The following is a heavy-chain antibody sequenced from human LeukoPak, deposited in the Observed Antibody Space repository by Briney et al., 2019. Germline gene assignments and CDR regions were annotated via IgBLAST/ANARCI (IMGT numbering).Heavy chain of an antibody. CDR1: GGSISSYY. D-gene: IGHD6-19*01. CDR2: IYYSGST. Sequence: ASETLSLTCTVSGGSISSYYWSWIRQPPGKGLEWIGYIYYSGSTNYNPSLKSRVTISVDTSKNQFSLKLSSVTAADTAVYYCARGKYSSGWYYFDYWGQGTLVTASS. J-gene: IGHJ4*02. V-gene: IGHV4-59*01. CDR3: ARGKYSSGWYYFDY.